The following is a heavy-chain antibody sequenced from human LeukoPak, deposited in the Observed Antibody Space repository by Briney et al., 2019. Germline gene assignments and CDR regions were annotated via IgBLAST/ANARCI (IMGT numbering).Heavy chain of an antibody. CDR2: ISGSGGST. J-gene: IGHJ4*02. CDR1: GFTFSSYA. V-gene: IGHV3-23*01. Sequence: GGSLRLSCAASGFTFSSYAMSWVRQAPGKGLEWVSAISGSGGSTYYADSVKGRFTISRDNSKNTLYLQMNSLRAEDTAVYYCAKISQRYFDWLPEPFDYWGQGTLVTVSS. D-gene: IGHD3-9*01. CDR3: AKISQRYFDWLPEPFDY.